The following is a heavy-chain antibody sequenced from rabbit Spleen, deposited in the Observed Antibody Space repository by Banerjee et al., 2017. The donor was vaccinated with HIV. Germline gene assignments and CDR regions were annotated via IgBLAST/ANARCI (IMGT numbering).Heavy chain of an antibody. CDR2: IDAGSKGIT. V-gene: IGHV1S45*01. D-gene: IGHD4-1*01. Sequence: EQLEESGGDLVKPEGSLTLTCTASGFSLSKNYWICWVRQAPGKGLEWIACIDAGSKGITYYASWAKGRFTISKTSSTTVTLQMTSLTAADMATYFCARDGSGWGANFNLWGPGTLVTVS. CDR3: ARDGSGWGANFNL. J-gene: IGHJ4*01. CDR1: GFSLSKNYW.